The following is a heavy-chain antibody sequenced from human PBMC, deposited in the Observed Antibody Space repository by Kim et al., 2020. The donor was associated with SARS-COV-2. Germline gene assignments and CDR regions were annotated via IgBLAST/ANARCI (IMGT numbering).Heavy chain of an antibody. Sequence: CQGRVTITADESTSTAYMELSSLRSEDTAVYYCARGRPRYYYDSSGYYDYWGQGTLVTVSS. J-gene: IGHJ4*02. D-gene: IGHD3-22*01. CDR3: ARGRPRYYYDSSGYYDY. V-gene: IGHV1-69*01.